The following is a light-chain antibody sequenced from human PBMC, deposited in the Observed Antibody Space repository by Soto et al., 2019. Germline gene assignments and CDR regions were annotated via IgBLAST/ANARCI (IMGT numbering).Light chain of an antibody. CDR3: QQSGSPLT. CDR2: GAS. V-gene: IGKV3-20*01. J-gene: IGKJ4*01. CDR1: QSVSSTY. Sequence: EIVLTQSPGTLSLSPGERATLSCRASQSVSSTYLAWYQQKPGQAPRLLIYGASSRATGIPDRFSGSGSGTDFTLTISRLDPEDFAVYYCQQSGSPLTFGGGTNVAIK.